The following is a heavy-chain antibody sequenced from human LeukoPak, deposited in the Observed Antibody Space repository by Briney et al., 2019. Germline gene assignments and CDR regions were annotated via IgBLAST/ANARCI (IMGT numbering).Heavy chain of an antibody. D-gene: IGHD1-26*01. CDR3: AKDRGRRSYDAVDY. Sequence: GGSLRLSCAASGFTFSIYGMHWVRQAPGKGLEWVSVIWYDGSNKYYADSVKGRFTISRDNSKNTLYLEMNSPRAEDMAVYYCAKDRGRRSYDAVDYWGQGTQVTVSS. CDR1: GFTFSIYG. J-gene: IGHJ4*02. CDR2: IWYDGSNK. V-gene: IGHV3-33*06.